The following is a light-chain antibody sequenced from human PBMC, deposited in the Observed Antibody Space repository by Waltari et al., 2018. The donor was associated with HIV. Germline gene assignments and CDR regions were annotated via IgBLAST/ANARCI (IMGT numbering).Light chain of an antibody. CDR3: QSYDTNKNWV. CDR1: SGSIAANY. J-gene: IGLJ3*02. V-gene: IGLV6-57*01. CDR2: ESY. Sequence: FMLTQPHSVSESPGHTVTISCTRSSGSIAANYVHWFQRRPGSSPTTVIYESYFRTSGVPARFSGSIDRSSNSASLTISGLKTEDEADYYCQSYDTNKNWVFGGGTKLTVL.